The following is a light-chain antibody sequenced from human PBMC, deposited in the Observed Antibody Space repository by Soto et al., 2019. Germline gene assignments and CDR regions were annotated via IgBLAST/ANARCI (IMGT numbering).Light chain of an antibody. Sequence: EVVLSQSPGTLSLYPGERATLSCRASQSVSSNHLAWYQQKPGQAPRLLIYDASNRATGIPARFSGSGSGTDFTLTISSLEPEDFAVYYCHQRSNWPRTFGQGTKVDIK. CDR3: HQRSNWPRT. V-gene: IGKV3-11*01. J-gene: IGKJ1*01. CDR1: QSVSSN. CDR2: DAS.